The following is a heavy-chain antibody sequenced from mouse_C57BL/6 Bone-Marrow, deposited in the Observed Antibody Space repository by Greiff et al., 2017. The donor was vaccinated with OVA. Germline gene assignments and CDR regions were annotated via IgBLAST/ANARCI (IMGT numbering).Heavy chain of an antibody. CDR3: ARLSYYDYDHYAMDY. J-gene: IGHJ4*01. CDR2: IYPGDGDT. D-gene: IGHD2-4*01. Sequence: VQLQQSGPELVKPGASVKISCKASGYAFCSSWMNWVKQRPGKGLEWIGRIYPGDGDTNYNGKFKGKATLTADKSSSTAYMQLSSLTSEDSAVYFCARLSYYDYDHYAMDYWGQGTSVTVSS. V-gene: IGHV1-82*01. CDR1: GYAFCSSW.